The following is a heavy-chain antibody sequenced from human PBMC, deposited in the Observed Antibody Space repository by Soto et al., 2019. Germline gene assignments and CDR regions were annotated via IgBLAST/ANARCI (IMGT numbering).Heavy chain of an antibody. J-gene: IGHJ1*01. CDR1: GYTFTSHY. CDR3: VKGNGEN. V-gene: IGHV1-46*03. Sequence: QVQLVQSGAEVKKPGASVRISCKASGYTFTSHYLQWVRQAPGQGLEWLGSINTDAGTTYYGPIVQDSFAGTRDTFTSTVDGGLTSLRCDAAAMYCCVKGNGENWGPGALV. CDR2: INTDAGTT. D-gene: IGHD4-17*01.